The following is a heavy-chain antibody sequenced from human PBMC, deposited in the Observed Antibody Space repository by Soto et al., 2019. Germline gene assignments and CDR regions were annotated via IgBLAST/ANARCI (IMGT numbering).Heavy chain of an antibody. J-gene: IGHJ6*02. CDR2: IIPILGIA. Sequence: QVQLVQSGAEVKKPGSSVKVSCKASGGTFSSYTISWVRQAPGQGLEWMGRIIPILGIANYAQKFQGRVTITADKSTRTAYMELSSLRSEDTAVYYCASGTKAAGYYYGMDVWGQGTTVTVSS. CDR3: ASGTKAAGYYYGMDV. D-gene: IGHD2-8*01. CDR1: GGTFSSYT. V-gene: IGHV1-69*02.